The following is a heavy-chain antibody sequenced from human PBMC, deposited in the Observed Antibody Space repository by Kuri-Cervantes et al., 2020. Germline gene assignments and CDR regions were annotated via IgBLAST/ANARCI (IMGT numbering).Heavy chain of an antibody. J-gene: IGHJ6*03. D-gene: IGHD3-3*01. CDR1: GFTFSSYW. CDR2: IKQDGSEK. CDR3: ARVGPYDFWSGYYPYYYYMDV. V-gene: IGHV3-7*01. Sequence: GESLKISCAASGFTFSSYWMSWVRQAPGKGLEWVANIKQDGSEKYYVDSVKGRFTISRDNAKNSLYLQMNSLRAEDTAVYYCARVGPYDFWSGYYPYYYYMDVWGKGTTVTVSS.